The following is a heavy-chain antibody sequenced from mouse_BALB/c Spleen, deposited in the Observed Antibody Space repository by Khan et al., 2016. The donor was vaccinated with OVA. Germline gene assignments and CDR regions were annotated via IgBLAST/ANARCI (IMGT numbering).Heavy chain of an antibody. CDR3: ASTTYRYAIDY. J-gene: IGHJ3*01. Sequence: VQLKQSGPSLVKPSQTLSLTCSVTGDSITSGYWNWIRQFPGNKLEYMGYIIYTGYTYYNPSLQSRISITRLTSKNQYYLQLNSVSDEDTATYYGASTTYRYAIDYWGQGTLVTVSA. D-gene: IGHD2-14*01. V-gene: IGHV3-8*02. CDR2: IIYTGYT. CDR1: GDSITSGY.